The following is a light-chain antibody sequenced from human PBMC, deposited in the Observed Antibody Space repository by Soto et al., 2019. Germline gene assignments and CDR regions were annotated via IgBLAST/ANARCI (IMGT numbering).Light chain of an antibody. J-gene: IGKJ4*01. V-gene: IGKV1D-12*01. CDR1: QGINNW. Sequence: DIQMTQSPSSVSASVGDTVTITCRASQGINNWLAWYQQKPGKAPKLLIYAASSLQSGVPSRFSGSGSGTDFTLSISSLQPEDCATYYCQEANNFPITFGGGTKGEIK. CDR3: QEANNFPIT. CDR2: AAS.